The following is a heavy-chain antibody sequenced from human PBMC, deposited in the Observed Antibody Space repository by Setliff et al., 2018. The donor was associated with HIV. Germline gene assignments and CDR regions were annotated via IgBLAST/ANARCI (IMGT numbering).Heavy chain of an antibody. J-gene: IGHJ3*01. V-gene: IGHV4-61*09. D-gene: IGHD6-6*01. CDR2: IYTSGST. CDR1: GDFISSGSYY. Sequence: SETLSLTCIVSGDFISSGSYYWTWIRQPAGKGLEWIGHIYTSGSTNYNPSLKSRVTISRDTSKNQSSLKLSSVTAADTAVYYCASGLIAPRFWGQGQWSPSPQ. CDR3: ASGLIAPRF.